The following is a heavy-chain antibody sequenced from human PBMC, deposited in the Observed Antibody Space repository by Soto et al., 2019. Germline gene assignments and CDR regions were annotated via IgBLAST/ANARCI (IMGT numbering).Heavy chain of an antibody. Sequence: QVQLVQPGAEVKKPGSSVKVSCKASGSTFTSYAINWVRQSTGQGLEWMGWMNPNSGNTGYAQKFQGRVTMTRNTHITRAYMELSSLRSEDTAVYYCARGSKGSSWYAYWFDPWGQGTLVTVSS. J-gene: IGHJ5*02. CDR3: ARGSKGSSWYAYWFDP. CDR1: GSTFTSYA. CDR2: MNPNSGNT. V-gene: IGHV1-8*01. D-gene: IGHD6-13*01.